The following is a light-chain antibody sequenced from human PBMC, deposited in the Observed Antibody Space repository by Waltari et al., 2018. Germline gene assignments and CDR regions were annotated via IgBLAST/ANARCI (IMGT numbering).Light chain of an antibody. CDR3: QAWDGATYLV. Sequence: SYDLTQTSSLSVSPGETATITCPGHKLEDKYTCWYQQKPGQSPILIIYQDTKRPSGIPERFSGSNSGNTATLTISGTQTTDEAVYYCQAWDGATYLVFDGGTKLTV. CDR1: KLEDKY. J-gene: IGLJ3*02. CDR2: QDT. V-gene: IGLV3-1*01.